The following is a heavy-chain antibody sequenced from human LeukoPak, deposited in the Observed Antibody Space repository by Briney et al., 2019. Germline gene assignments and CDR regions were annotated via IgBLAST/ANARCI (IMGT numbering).Heavy chain of an antibody. J-gene: IGHJ3*02. D-gene: IGHD3-10*01. CDR1: GGSISSYY. Sequence: SETLSLTCTVSGGSISSYYWSWIRQPPGKGLEWIGYIYYSGSTNYNPSLKSRVAISVDTSKNQFSLKLSSVTAADTAVYYCARKGIAFDIWGQGTMVTVSS. CDR3: ARKGIAFDI. CDR2: IYYSGST. V-gene: IGHV4-59*08.